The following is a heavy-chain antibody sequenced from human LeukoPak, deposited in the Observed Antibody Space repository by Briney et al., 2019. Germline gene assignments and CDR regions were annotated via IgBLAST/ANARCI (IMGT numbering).Heavy chain of an antibody. CDR1: GGSISSYY. Sequence: SETLSLTCTVSGGSISSYYWSWIRQPPGKGLEWIGYIYTSGSTNYNPSLKSRVTISVDASKNQFSLKLSSATAADTAVYYCARQTRDTYDFWGQGTLVTVSS. V-gene: IGHV4-4*09. CDR2: IYTSGST. J-gene: IGHJ4*02. D-gene: IGHD3-3*01. CDR3: ARQTRDTYDF.